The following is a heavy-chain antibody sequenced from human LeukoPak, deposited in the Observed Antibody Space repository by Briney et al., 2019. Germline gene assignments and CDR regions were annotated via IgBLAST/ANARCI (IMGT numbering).Heavy chain of an antibody. CDR3: ARTLAAASELEDH. CDR1: GFSFSSYH. D-gene: IGHD2-15*01. Sequence: GGSLRLSCAASGFSFSSYHIHWVRQAPGRGLEWVASISSDGSDQFYAGSVKGRFTISRDNSENTLYLQMNSLRAEDTAVYSCARTLAAASELEDHWGQGTLVTVSS. V-gene: IGHV3-30*01. J-gene: IGHJ4*02. CDR2: ISSDGSDQ.